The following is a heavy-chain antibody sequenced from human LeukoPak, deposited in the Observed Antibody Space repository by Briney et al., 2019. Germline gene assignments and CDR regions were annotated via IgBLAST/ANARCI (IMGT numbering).Heavy chain of an antibody. CDR3: ARAPTDFWSGYSNHFDY. CDR2: INPNSGGT. J-gene: IGHJ4*02. CDR1: GYTFTGYY. D-gene: IGHD3-3*01. V-gene: IGHV1-2*02. Sequence: ASVKVSCKASGYTFTGYYMHWVRQAPGQGLEWMGWINPNSGGTNYAQKFQGRVTMTRDTSISTAYMELSRLRSDDTAVYYCARAPTDFWSGYSNHFDYWGQGTLVTVSS.